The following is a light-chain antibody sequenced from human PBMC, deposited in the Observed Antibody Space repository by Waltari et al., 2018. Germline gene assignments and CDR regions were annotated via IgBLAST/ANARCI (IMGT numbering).Light chain of an antibody. J-gene: IGLJ3*02. CDR2: DDS. CDR1: AFPKQY. Sequence: SFELTQPPSVSVSPGQTARTTCSGDAFPKQYAYWYQPKSGQAPVLVIYDDSKRPSGIPERFSGSNSGTMATLTISGAQVEDEADYYCYSTDSSGDHRVFGGGTKLTVL. V-gene: IGLV3-10*01. CDR3: YSTDSSGDHRV.